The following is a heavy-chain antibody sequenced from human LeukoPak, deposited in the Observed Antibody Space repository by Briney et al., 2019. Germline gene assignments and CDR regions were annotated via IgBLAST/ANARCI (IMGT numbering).Heavy chain of an antibody. CDR2: ISYDGSNK. CDR3: ARELLPGGSGTDY. V-gene: IGHV3-30*03. D-gene: IGHD3-10*01. J-gene: IGHJ4*02. Sequence: QPGGSLRLSCAASGFTFSSYGMHWVCQAPGKGLEWVAVISYDGSNKYYADSVKGRFTISRDNSKNTLYLQMNSLRAEDTAVYYCARELLPGGSGTDYWGQGTLVTVSS. CDR1: GFTFSSYG.